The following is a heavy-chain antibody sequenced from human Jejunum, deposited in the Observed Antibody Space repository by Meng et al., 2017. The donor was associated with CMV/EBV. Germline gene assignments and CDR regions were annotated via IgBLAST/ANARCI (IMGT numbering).Heavy chain of an antibody. D-gene: IGHD3-22*01. CDR3: ARDNDGSSHYSQFDY. V-gene: IGHV3-33*01. CDR2: LWYDGSRK. Sequence: SGFPLNSYGIQWVRQFPGKGLEWVAVLWYDGSRKYFADSVQGRFSISRDDSKNTVYLQMNSLRAEDTAVYYCARDNDGSSHYSQFDYWGQGTQVTVSS. CDR1: GFPLNSYG. J-gene: IGHJ4*02.